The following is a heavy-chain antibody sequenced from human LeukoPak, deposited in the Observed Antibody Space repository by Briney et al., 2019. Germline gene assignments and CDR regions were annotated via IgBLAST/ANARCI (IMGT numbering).Heavy chain of an antibody. V-gene: IGHV1-2*02. CDR1: GYTFTDYY. D-gene: IGHD1-26*01. J-gene: IGHJ4*02. CDR3: ARHRSIVGATEFDY. CDR2: INPNSGGT. Sequence: ASVKVSCKASGYTFTDYYMHWVRQAPGQGLEWMGWINPNSGGTNYAQKFQGRVTMTRDTSISTACMELSRLRSDDTAVYYCARHRSIVGATEFDYWGQGTLVTVSS.